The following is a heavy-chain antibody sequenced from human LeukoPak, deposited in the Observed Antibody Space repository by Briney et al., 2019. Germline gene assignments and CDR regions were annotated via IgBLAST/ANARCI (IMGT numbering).Heavy chain of an antibody. CDR2: ISGSGDST. Sequence: GGSVRLSCTASKFTFSNYAVSWVRQAPGKGLEWVSAISGSGDSTYYADSVKGRFTISRDTSNNTLYLQMKSLRAGYTAVYYCAKDIHTIDAFDIWGQGTMVTVSS. V-gene: IGHV3-23*01. CDR1: KFTFSNYA. J-gene: IGHJ3*02. CDR3: AKDIHTIDAFDI. D-gene: IGHD3-3*01.